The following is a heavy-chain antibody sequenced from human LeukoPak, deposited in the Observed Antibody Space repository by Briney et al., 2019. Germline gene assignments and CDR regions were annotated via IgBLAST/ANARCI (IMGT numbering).Heavy chain of an antibody. CDR2: ISYDGSNK. CDR1: GLTFSSCG. CDR3: ARFGSSGYYYYFDY. J-gene: IGHJ4*02. Sequence: PGRSLRLSCAASGLTFSSCGMHWVRQAPGKGLEWVAVISYDGSNKYYADSVKGRFTISRDNSKNTLYLQMNSLRAEDTAVYYCARFGSSGYYYYFDYWGQGTLVTVSS. D-gene: IGHD3-22*01. V-gene: IGHV3-30*19.